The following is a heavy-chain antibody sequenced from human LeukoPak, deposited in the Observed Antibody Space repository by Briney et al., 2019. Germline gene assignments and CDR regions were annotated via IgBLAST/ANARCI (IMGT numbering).Heavy chain of an antibody. CDR2: ISAYNGNT. CDR3: ARDLIAARPGWFDP. D-gene: IGHD6-6*01. V-gene: IGHV1-18*01. Sequence: ASVKASCKASGYTFTTYGINWVRQAPGQGLEWMGWISAYNGNTNYAQNLQGRVTLTTDTSASTAYMELRSLRSDDTAVYYCARDLIAARPGWFDPWGQGTLVTVSS. J-gene: IGHJ5*02. CDR1: GYTFTTYG.